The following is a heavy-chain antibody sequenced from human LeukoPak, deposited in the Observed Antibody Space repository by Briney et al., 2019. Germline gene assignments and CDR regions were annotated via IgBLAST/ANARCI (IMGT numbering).Heavy chain of an antibody. Sequence: GGSLRLSCAASGFTFSSYEMNWVRQAPGKGLEWVSYISSSGSTIYYADSVKGRFTISRDNAKNSLYLQMNSLRAEDTAVYYCAGSDTTGYIPREWDYWYFDLWGRGTLVTVSS. V-gene: IGHV3-48*03. J-gene: IGHJ2*01. CDR3: AGSDTTGYIPREWDYWYFDL. CDR2: ISSSGSTI. CDR1: GFTFSSYE. D-gene: IGHD1-1*01.